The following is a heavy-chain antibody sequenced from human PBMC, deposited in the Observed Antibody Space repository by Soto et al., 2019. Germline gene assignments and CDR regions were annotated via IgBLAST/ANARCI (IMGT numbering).Heavy chain of an antibody. J-gene: IGHJ6*02. CDR3: SRDHDSSGKIHYDYGMDV. CDR2: ISGSGSII. CDR1: GFNFRDYY. D-gene: IGHD3-22*01. V-gene: IGHV3-11*01. Sequence: QVQLEESGGGLVKPGGSVRLSCAASGFNFRDYYFNWIRRAPGKGLEWVSYISGSGSIIYYADSVKGRFTISRDNAKKSVYLQMNSLRDEDTAVYYCSRDHDSSGKIHYDYGMDVWGQGTTVTVS.